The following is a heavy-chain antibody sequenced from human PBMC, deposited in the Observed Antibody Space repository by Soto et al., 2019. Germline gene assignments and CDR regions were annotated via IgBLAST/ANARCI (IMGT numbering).Heavy chain of an antibody. CDR1: GGSVSSSNW. J-gene: IGHJ4*02. V-gene: IGHV4-4*02. CDR3: ARTPTYDSSFDY. CDR2: IYHSGST. Sequence: SETLSLTCAVSGGSVSSSNWWSWVRQPPGKGLEWIGEIYHSGSTNYNPSLKSRVTISVDKSKNQFSLKLSSVTAADTAVYYCARTPTYDSSFDYWGQGTLVTVSS. D-gene: IGHD3-22*01.